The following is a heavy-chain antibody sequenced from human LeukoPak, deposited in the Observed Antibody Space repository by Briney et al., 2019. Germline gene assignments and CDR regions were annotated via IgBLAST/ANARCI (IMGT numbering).Heavy chain of an antibody. Sequence: SETLSLTCTVSVGSISGYYWSWIRQPPGKGLEWIGYIYYSGSTNYNPSLESRVTISVDTSNNQFSLKLSSVTAADTAVYYCARRDTSGWLPAYWGQGTLVTVSS. CDR3: ARRDTSGWLPAY. J-gene: IGHJ4*02. CDR1: VGSISGYY. V-gene: IGHV4-59*08. D-gene: IGHD6-19*01. CDR2: IYYSGST.